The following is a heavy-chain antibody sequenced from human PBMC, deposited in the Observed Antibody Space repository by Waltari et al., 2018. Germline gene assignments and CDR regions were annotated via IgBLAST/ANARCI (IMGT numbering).Heavy chain of an antibody. CDR1: GFTFSRYG. J-gene: IGHJ4*02. D-gene: IGHD4-4*01. CDR2: IWYDVSNK. Sequence: QVQLVESGGGVVQPGRSLRLSCAASGFTFSRYGMHWVRQAPGKGLEWVSVIWYDVSNKYYADSVKGRFTISRDNSKNTLYRQMNSLRADDTAVYYCARAGMGLQLNDYWGQGTLVTVSS. CDR3: ARAGMGLQLNDY. V-gene: IGHV3-33*01.